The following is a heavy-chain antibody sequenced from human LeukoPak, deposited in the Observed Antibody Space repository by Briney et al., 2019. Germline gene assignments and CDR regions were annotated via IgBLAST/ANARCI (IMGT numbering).Heavy chain of an antibody. CDR2: IIPIFGTA. CDR3: ARDQRWLGADAFDI. V-gene: IGHV1-69*13. D-gene: IGHD6-19*01. CDR1: GGTFSSYA. Sequence: SVKVSCKASGGTFSSYAISWVRQAPGQGLEWMGGIIPIFGTANYAQKFQGRVTITADESTSTAYMELSSLRSEDTAVYYCARDQRWLGADAFDIWGQGTMVTVSS. J-gene: IGHJ3*02.